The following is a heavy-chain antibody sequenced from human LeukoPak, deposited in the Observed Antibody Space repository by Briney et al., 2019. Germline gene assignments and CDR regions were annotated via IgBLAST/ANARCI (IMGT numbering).Heavy chain of an antibody. V-gene: IGHV3-23*01. D-gene: IGHD7-27*01. CDR2: ISGSGGST. CDR3: ATNYRYGTGFDN. CDR1: GFTFSSYA. J-gene: IGHJ4*02. Sequence: GGSLRLSCTASGFTFSSYAMSWVRQAPGKGLEWVSAISGSGGSTYYADSVKGRFTISRDNSKNTLYLQMNGLRAEDTAVYYCATNYRYGTGFDNWGQGTLVTVSS.